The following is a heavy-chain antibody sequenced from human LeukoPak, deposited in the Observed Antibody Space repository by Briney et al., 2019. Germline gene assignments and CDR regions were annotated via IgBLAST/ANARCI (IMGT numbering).Heavy chain of an antibody. Sequence: GGSLRLSCAASGFTFSSYAMSWVRQAPGKGLEWVSAISGSGGGTYYADSVKGRFTISRDNAKNSLYLQMNSLRAEDTAVYYCARESVAGIDYWGQGTLVTVSS. CDR3: ARESVAGIDY. J-gene: IGHJ4*02. CDR2: ISGSGGGT. CDR1: GFTFSSYA. V-gene: IGHV3-23*01. D-gene: IGHD6-19*01.